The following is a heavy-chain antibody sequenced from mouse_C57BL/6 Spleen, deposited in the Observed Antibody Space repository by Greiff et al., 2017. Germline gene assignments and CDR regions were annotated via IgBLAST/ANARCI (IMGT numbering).Heavy chain of an antibody. CDR2: ISGGGGNT. CDR1: GFTFSSYT. V-gene: IGHV5-9*01. Sequence: EVQLMESGGGLVKPGGSLKLSCAASGFTFSSYTMSWVRQTPEKRLEWVATISGGGGNTYYPDSVKGRFTISRDNAKNTLYLQMNSLRSEDTALYYCSRRGDYVFDYWGQGTTLTVSS. J-gene: IGHJ2*01. CDR3: SRRGDYVFDY. D-gene: IGHD2-4*01.